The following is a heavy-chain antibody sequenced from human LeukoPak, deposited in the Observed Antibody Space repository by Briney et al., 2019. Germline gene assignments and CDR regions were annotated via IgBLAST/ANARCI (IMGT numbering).Heavy chain of an antibody. Sequence: PGRSLRLSCAASGFTFSNYDMHWVRQAPGKGLEWAAVISYDGTNKYYADSVKGRFTISRDNAKNSLYLQMNSLRAEDTAVYYCARDYVWGSDRYTDYWGQGTLVTVSS. CDR1: GFTFSNYD. CDR2: ISYDGTNK. V-gene: IGHV3-30*03. CDR3: ARDYVWGSDRYTDY. D-gene: IGHD3-16*02. J-gene: IGHJ4*02.